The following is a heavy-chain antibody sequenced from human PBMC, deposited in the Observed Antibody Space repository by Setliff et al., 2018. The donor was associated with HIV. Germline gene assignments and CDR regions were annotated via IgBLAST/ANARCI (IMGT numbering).Heavy chain of an antibody. CDR3: ARGGTIFGAVITWNFYFYMEV. CDR1: GYILTEGS. Sequence: EASVKVSCKISGYILTEGSMHSVRQAPGKGLEWMGYFDPQDGKTKYAQKFQGRVTITADESTSTAYMELSSLRSEDTAVYYCARGGTIFGAVITWNFYFYMEVWGKGTTVTVSS. J-gene: IGHJ6*03. V-gene: IGHV1-24*01. CDR2: FDPQDGKT. D-gene: IGHD3-3*01.